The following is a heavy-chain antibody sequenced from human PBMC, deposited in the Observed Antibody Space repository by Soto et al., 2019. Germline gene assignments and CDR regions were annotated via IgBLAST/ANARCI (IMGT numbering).Heavy chain of an antibody. Sequence: ASVKVSCKASGYTFTSYGISWGRQAPGQGLEWMGWISAYNGNTNYAQKLQCRVTMTTDTSTSTAYMELRSLRSDDTAVYYCAIHKLGRFADFDYWGQGTLVTVSS. CDR1: GYTFTSYG. D-gene: IGHD7-27*01. J-gene: IGHJ4*02. CDR3: AIHKLGRFADFDY. V-gene: IGHV1-18*01. CDR2: ISAYNGNT.